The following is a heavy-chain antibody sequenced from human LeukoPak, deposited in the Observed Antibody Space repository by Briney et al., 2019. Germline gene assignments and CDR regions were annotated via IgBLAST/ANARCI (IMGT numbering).Heavy chain of an antibody. CDR3: AREGIDYGDYPFDY. J-gene: IGHJ4*02. Sequence: ASVNVSCKASGYTFTGYYMHWVRQAPGQGLEWMGWINPNSGGTNYAQKFQGRVTMTRDTSISTAYMELSRLRSDDTAVYYCAREGIDYGDYPFDYWGQGTLVTVSS. V-gene: IGHV1-2*02. CDR2: INPNSGGT. CDR1: GYTFTGYY. D-gene: IGHD4-17*01.